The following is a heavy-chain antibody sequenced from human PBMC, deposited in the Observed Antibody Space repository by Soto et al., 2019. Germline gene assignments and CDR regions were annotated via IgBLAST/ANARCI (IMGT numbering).Heavy chain of an antibody. V-gene: IGHV4-30-4*08. J-gene: IGHJ6*02. CDR2: IYHSGTT. CDR1: GGSISSGDHY. CDR3: ARALIQLWPHYYYGMDV. D-gene: IGHD5-18*01. Sequence: PSETLSLTCTVSGGSISSGDHYWSWIRQPPGKGLEWIGYIYHSGTTYYNPSLKSRVTISVDTSENQFSLKVNSVTAADTAVYYCARALIQLWPHYYYGMDVWGQGTTVTVSS.